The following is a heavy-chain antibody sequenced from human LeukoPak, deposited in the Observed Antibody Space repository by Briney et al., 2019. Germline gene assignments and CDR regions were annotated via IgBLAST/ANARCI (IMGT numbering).Heavy chain of an antibody. CDR3: ARRGYPGITMIVSPLAFDI. Sequence: KPSETLSLTCTVSGGSINSSSYYWGWVRQPPGKGLEWIGYIYYSGSTNYNPSLKSRVTISVDTSKNQFSLKLSSVTAADTAVYYCARRGYPGITMIVSPLAFDIWGQGTMVTVSS. CDR2: IYYSGST. J-gene: IGHJ3*02. CDR1: GGSINSSSYY. D-gene: IGHD3-22*01. V-gene: IGHV4-61*05.